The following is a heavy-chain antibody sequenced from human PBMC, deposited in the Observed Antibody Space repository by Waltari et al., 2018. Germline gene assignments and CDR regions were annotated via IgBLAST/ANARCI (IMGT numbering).Heavy chain of an antibody. J-gene: IGHJ4*02. Sequence: QLQLQESGPGLVKPSETLSLTCTVSGGSISSSSSYWGWIRQPPGKGLEWIGSIYYSGSTYYNPSLKSRVTISVDTSKNQFSLKLSSVTAADTAVYYCARDYYGSGRTLDYWGQGTLVTVSS. CDR3: ARDYYGSGRTLDY. D-gene: IGHD3-10*01. CDR2: IYYSGST. V-gene: IGHV4-39*07. CDR1: GGSISSSSSY.